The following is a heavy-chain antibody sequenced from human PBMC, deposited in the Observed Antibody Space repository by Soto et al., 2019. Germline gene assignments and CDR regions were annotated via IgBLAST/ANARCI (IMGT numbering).Heavy chain of an antibody. CDR3: FMIYGGNSGDYEAFDI. V-gene: IGHV3-11*01. CDR2: ISSSGSTI. D-gene: IGHD4-17*01. J-gene: IGHJ3*02. Sequence: QVQLVESGGGLVKPGGSLRLSCAASGFTFSDYYMSWIRQAPGKGLEGVSYISSSGSTIYYADSVKGRFTISRDNAKNSLYLRMNSLRAEDTAVYYCFMIYGGNSGDYEAFDIWGQGTMVTVSS. CDR1: GFTFSDYY.